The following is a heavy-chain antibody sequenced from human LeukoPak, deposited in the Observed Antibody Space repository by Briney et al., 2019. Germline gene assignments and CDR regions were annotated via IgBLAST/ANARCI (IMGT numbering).Heavy chain of an antibody. Sequence: PGGSLRLSCAASGFTFSDYYMSWIRQAPGKGLEWVSYISSSGSTICYADSVKGRFTISRDNAKNSLYLQMNSLRAEDTAVYYCARVYLAGGNSERLVDWYFDLWGRGTLVTVSS. V-gene: IGHV3-11*01. CDR2: ISSSGSTI. CDR3: ARVYLAGGNSERLVDWYFDL. D-gene: IGHD4-23*01. CDR1: GFTFSDYY. J-gene: IGHJ2*01.